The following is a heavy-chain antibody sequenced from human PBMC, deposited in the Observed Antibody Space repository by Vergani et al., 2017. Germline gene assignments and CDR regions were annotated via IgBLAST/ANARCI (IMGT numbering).Heavy chain of an antibody. V-gene: IGHV3-23*01. CDR3: VKDAVSYEIFFDS. Sequence: EVQLLESGGSLKQPGGSVRLSCAASGFTFSTYAMHWVRQAPGKGLEWVSALTGGGGSTYYAYSFKGRFIISRDNSRDTLYLQMNSLRPEDTATYYCVKDAVSYEIFFDSWGQGTLVTVSS. J-gene: IGHJ4*02. CDR2: LTGGGGST. CDR1: GFTFSTYA. D-gene: IGHD1-26*01.